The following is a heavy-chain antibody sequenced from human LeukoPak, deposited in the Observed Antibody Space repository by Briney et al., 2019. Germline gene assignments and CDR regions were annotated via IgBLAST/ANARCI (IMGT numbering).Heavy chain of an antibody. CDR1: GYTFTGYY. CDR3: ARDLGWTPRTVGTRAKQEDY. V-gene: IGHV1-2*02. Sequence: ASVKVSCKASGYTFTGYYMHWVRQAPGQGLEWMGWINPNSGGTNYAQKFQGRVTMTRDTSISTAYMELSRLRSDDTAVYYCARDLGWTPRTVGTRAKQEDYWGQGTLVTVSS. J-gene: IGHJ4*02. CDR2: INPNSGGT. D-gene: IGHD1-1*01.